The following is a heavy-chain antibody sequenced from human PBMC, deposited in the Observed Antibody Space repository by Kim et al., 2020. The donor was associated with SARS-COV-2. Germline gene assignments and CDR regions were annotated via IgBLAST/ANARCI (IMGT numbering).Heavy chain of an antibody. V-gene: IGHV3-11*01. CDR2: ISSSGSTI. Sequence: GGSLRLSCAASGFTFSDYYMSWIRQAPGKGLEWVSYISSSGSTIYYADYVKGRFTISRDNAKNSLYLQMNSLRAEDTAVYYCARRPIVVVPAAQSGYYYDYYGMDVWGQGTTVTVSS. D-gene: IGHD2-2*01. J-gene: IGHJ6*02. CDR3: ARRPIVVVPAAQSGYYYDYYGMDV. CDR1: GFTFSDYY.